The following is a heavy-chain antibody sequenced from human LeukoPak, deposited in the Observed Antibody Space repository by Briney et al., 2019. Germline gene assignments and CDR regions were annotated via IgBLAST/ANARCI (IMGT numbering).Heavy chain of an antibody. CDR2: VASSGTS. D-gene: IGHD2-21*02. CDR3: ARVVRGVVTSNWFVP. CDR1: GDSLNTYY. Sequence: PSETLSLTCTVPGDSLNTYYWTWIRQTPGKELEWIGFVASSGTSNSNTTLTSRVSISIDTSKNQFSLALTSVTPAYTAVYYCARVVRGVVTSNWFVPWVQGTLVSVSS. V-gene: IGHV4-59*01. J-gene: IGHJ5*02.